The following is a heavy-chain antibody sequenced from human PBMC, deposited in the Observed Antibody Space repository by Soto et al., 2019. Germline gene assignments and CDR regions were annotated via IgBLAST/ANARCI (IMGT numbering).Heavy chain of an antibody. CDR1: GFSLRSRGVG. J-gene: IGHJ4*02. CDR3: ARIRGSSWPFDY. D-gene: IGHD6-13*01. Sequence: SGPTLVKPTQTPTLTRPLSGFSLRSRGVGVAWVRQPPGKALEWLALIYWDDDKRYSPSLKSRLTITKDTSKNQVVLTMTNMDPVDTATYYCARIRGSSWPFDYWGQGTLVTVSS. CDR2: IYWDDDK. V-gene: IGHV2-5*02.